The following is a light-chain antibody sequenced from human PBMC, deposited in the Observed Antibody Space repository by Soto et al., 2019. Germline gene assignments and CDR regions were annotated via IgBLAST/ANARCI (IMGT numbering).Light chain of an antibody. Sequence: QSVLTQPPSASGTPGQRVTISCSGRSSNIGSNYVYWYQQFPGTAPKLLISRNNQRSSGVPDRYSGSKSGTSAPLAISRLRSEDEADYYCATWDDRLSAWVFGGGTKLTVL. V-gene: IGLV1-47*01. CDR2: RNN. J-gene: IGLJ3*02. CDR3: ATWDDRLSAWV. CDR1: SSNIGSNY.